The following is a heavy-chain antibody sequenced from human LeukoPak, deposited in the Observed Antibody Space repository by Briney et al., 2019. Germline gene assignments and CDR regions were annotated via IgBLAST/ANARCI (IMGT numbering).Heavy chain of an antibody. CDR3: AKISVRYYDSSGYHDY. D-gene: IGHD3-22*01. V-gene: IGHV3-30*18. CDR2: ISYDGSNK. Sequence: GGSLRLSCAASGFTFSTYTINWVRQAPGKGLEWVAVISYDGSNKYYADSVRGRFTISRDNSKNTLYLQMNSLRAEDTAVYYCAKISVRYYDSSGYHDYWGQGTLVTVSS. J-gene: IGHJ4*02. CDR1: GFTFSTYT.